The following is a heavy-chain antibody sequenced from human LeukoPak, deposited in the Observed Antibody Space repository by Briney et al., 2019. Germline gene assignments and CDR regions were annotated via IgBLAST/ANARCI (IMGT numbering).Heavy chain of an antibody. J-gene: IGHJ5*02. Sequence: GGSLRLSCAASGLTFSSYAMSWVRQAPRKGLEWVSAISGSGGSTYYADSVKGRFTISRDNSKNTLYLQMNSLRAEDTAVYYCAKGHSGWYEDWFDPWGQGTLVTVSS. CDR2: ISGSGGST. V-gene: IGHV3-23*01. CDR3: AKGHSGWYEDWFDP. CDR1: GLTFSSYA. D-gene: IGHD6-19*01.